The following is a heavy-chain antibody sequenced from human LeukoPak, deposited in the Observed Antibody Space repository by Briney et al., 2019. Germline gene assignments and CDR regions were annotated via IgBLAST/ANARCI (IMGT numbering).Heavy chain of an antibody. D-gene: IGHD2-2*01. CDR2: IRTKAYGGTT. CDR3: TSSSTSWGAFDI. Sequence: GGSLRLSCTASGFTFGDYAMSWVRQAPGKGLEWVGFIRTKAYGGTTEYAASVKGRFTISRDDSKSIAYLKMNSLKTEDTAVYYCTSSSTSWGAFDIWGQGTMVTV. CDR1: GFTFGDYA. V-gene: IGHV3-49*04. J-gene: IGHJ3*02.